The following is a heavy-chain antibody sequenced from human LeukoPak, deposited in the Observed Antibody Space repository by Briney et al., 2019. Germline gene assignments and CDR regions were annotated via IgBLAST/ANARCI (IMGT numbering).Heavy chain of an antibody. V-gene: IGHV4-39*07. Sequence: SETLSLTCTVSGGSISSSSYYWGWIRQPPGKGLEWIGSIYYSGSTYYNPSLKSRVTISVDTSKNQFSLKLSSVTAADTAVYYCARYNWNVPGAFDIWGQGTMVTVSS. J-gene: IGHJ3*02. CDR3: ARYNWNVPGAFDI. CDR1: GGSISSSSYY. CDR2: IYYSGST. D-gene: IGHD1-1*01.